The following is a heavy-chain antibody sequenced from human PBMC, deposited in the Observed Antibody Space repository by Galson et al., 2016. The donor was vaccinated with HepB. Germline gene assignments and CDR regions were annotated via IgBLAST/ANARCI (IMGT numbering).Heavy chain of an antibody. J-gene: IGHJ6*02. CDR1: GYTLTDLS. D-gene: IGHD2-21*01. CDR2: IIPAFGTI. V-gene: IGHV1-69*13. CDR3: AKGRTASGDNGNYYYYGMDV. Sequence: SVKVSCKVSGYTLTDLSMHWVRQVPGQGLEWMGGIIPAFGTINYAQKFQGRVTITADESTSTANMELSSLTSEDKAVYYCAKGRTASGDNGNYYYYGMDVWGQGTTVTVSS.